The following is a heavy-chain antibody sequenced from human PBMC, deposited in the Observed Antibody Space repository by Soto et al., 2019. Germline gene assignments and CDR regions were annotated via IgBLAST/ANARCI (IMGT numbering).Heavy chain of an antibody. D-gene: IGHD3-3*01. Sequence: GASVKVSCKASGYTFTDYYMHWVRQAPGQGLEWMGWINPDSGVTNYAQNFQGWVTMTRDTSISTAYMELSRLRSDDTAVYYCARGKRVSGRGYSDYYYYYYMDVWGKGTTVTVSS. CDR3: ARGKRVSGRGYSDYYYYYYMDV. CDR1: GYTFTDYY. V-gene: IGHV1-2*04. CDR2: INPDSGVT. J-gene: IGHJ6*03.